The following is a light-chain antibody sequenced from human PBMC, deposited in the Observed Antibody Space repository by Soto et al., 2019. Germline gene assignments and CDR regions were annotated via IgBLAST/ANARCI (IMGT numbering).Light chain of an antibody. J-gene: IGKJ4*01. V-gene: IGKV1-39*01. Sequence: DMEMTQSPSSLSASVGDRVTITCRASQSISNYLNWYQHKPGKVPKLLIYAASSLQSGVPTRFSGSGSGTDFTLTINSLQPEDFATYYCQQSYGTPRTFGGGTKIAIK. CDR3: QQSYGTPRT. CDR1: QSISNY. CDR2: AAS.